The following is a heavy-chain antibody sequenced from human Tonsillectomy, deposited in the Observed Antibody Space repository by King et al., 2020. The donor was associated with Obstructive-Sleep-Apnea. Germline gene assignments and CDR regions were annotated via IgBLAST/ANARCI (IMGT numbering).Heavy chain of an antibody. CDR3: ARDTKIRGGYYGGDEYFQH. D-gene: IGHD3-22*01. CDR1: GFTFSNYA. V-gene: IGHV3-30*04. Sequence: VQLVESGGGVVQPGRSLRLSCAASGFTFSNYAMHWVRQAPGKGLEWVTVISYDGSNKYYADSVKGRFTVSRDNSKNTLYLYMNRLRSDDAAVYYCARDTKIRGGYYGGDEYFQHWGQGTLVTVSS. CDR2: ISYDGSNK. J-gene: IGHJ1*01.